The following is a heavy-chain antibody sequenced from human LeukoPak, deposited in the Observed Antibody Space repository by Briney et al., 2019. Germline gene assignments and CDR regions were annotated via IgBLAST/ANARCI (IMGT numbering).Heavy chain of an antibody. D-gene: IGHD2-2*01. J-gene: IGHJ5*02. V-gene: IGHV4-34*01. Sequence: NPGGSLRLSCAASGFTFSSYWMSWIRQPPGKGLEWIGEINHSGSTNYNPSLRSRVTISVDTSKNQFSLKLSSVTAADTAVYYCARRRCSSTSCYAYRVVVNWFDPWGQGTLVTVSS. CDR1: GFTFSSYW. CDR3: ARRRCSSTSCYAYRVVVNWFDP. CDR2: INHSGST.